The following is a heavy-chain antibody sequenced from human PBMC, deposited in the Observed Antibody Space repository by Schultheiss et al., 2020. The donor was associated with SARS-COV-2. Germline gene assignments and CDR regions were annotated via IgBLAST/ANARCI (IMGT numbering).Heavy chain of an antibody. CDR2: IRSKANSYAT. Sequence: GESLKISCAASGFTFSNAWMSWVRQAPGKGLEWVGRIRSKANSYATAYAASVKGRFTISRDDSKNTAYLQMNSLKTEDTAVYYCTRPNYYYYMDVWGKGTTVTVSS. CDR3: TRPNYYYYMDV. J-gene: IGHJ6*03. V-gene: IGHV3-73*01. CDR1: GFTFSNAW.